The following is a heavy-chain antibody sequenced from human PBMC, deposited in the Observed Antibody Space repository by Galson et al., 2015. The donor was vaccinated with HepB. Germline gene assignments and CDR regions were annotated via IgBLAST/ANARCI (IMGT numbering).Heavy chain of an antibody. CDR1: GFTFGDYA. Sequence: SLRLSCAASGFTFGDYAMSWVRQAPGKGLEWVGFIRSKAYGGTTEYAASVKGRFTISRDDSKSIAYLQMNSLKTEDTAVYYCTTLSGDYVPGGYWGQGTLVTVSS. CDR3: TTLSGDYVPGGY. D-gene: IGHD4-17*01. CDR2: IRSKAYGGTT. J-gene: IGHJ4*02. V-gene: IGHV3-49*04.